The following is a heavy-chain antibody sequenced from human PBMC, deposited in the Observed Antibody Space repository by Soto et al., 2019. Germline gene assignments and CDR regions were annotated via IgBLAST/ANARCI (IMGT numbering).Heavy chain of an antibody. Sequence: SETLSLTCAVSGYSISSGYYWGWIRQPPGKGLEWIGSIYHSGSTYYNPSLKSRVTISVDTSKNQFSLKLSSVTAAGTAVYYCARDSGILTGSHYFDYWGQGTLVTVSS. D-gene: IGHD3-9*01. CDR1: GYSISSGYY. CDR2: IYHSGST. CDR3: ARDSGILTGSHYFDY. J-gene: IGHJ4*02. V-gene: IGHV4-38-2*02.